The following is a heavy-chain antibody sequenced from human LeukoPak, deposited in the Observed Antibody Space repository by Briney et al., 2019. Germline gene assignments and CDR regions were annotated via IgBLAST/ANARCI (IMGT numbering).Heavy chain of an antibody. D-gene: IGHD5-18*01. CDR2: INWNGGST. CDR3: ARLPYRGYSYGLLDY. Sequence: GGSLRLSCAASGFTFDDYGMSWVRQAPGKGLEWVSGINWNGGSTGYADSVKGRFTISRDNAKNSLYLQMNSLRAEDTALYYCARLPYRGYSYGLLDYWGQGTLSPSPQ. V-gene: IGHV3-20*04. CDR1: GFTFDDYG. J-gene: IGHJ4*02.